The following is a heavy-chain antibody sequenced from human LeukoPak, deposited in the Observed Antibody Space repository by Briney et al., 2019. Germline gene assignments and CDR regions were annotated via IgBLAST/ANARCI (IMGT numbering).Heavy chain of an antibody. J-gene: IGHJ4*02. CDR1: GFTFDDYA. D-gene: IGHD3-9*01. CDR2: ISWNSGSI. CDR3: AKDRASDDFDWFFDY. Sequence: GGSLRLSCAASGFTFDDYAMHWVRQAPGKGLEWVSGISWNSGSIGYADSAKGRFTISRDNAKNSLYLQMNSLRAEDTALYYCAKDRASDDFDWFFDYWGQGTLVTVSS. V-gene: IGHV3-9*01.